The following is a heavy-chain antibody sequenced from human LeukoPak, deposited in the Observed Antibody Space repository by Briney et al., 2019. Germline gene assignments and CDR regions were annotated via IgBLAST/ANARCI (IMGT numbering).Heavy chain of an antibody. CDR1: GFTFNTYN. D-gene: IGHD3-3*01. J-gene: IGHJ4*02. V-gene: IGHV3-21*01. CDR2: ISSNSEFI. CDR3: ARESGGSGYFFDS. Sequence: GGSLRLSCAASGFTFNTYNMNWVRQAPGKGLEWVSSISSNSEFIFYADSVKGRFTISRDNAKNSLYLQMHSLGAEDTAVYYCARESGGSGYFFDSWGQGALVTVSS.